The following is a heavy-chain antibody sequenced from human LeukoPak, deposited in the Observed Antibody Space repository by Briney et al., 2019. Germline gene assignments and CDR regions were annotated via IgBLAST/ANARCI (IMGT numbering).Heavy chain of an antibody. D-gene: IGHD5-18*01. CDR2: ISYDGSNK. Sequence: WGSLRLSCAASGFTFSSYAMHGVGQAPGKGLEWVAVISYDGSNKYYADSVKGRFTISRDNSKNTVYLQMNSLRAEDTAVYYCAKRIQSAMAMGYWGQGTLVTVSS. J-gene: IGHJ4*02. CDR3: AKRIQSAMAMGY. CDR1: GFTFSSYA. V-gene: IGHV3-30*04.